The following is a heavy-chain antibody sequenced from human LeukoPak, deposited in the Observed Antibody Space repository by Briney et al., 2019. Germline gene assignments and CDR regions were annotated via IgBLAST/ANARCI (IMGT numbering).Heavy chain of an antibody. V-gene: IGHV3-9*01. Sequence: GRYRSLSWAASRVSFDDYAMDWARQAPGKGLEWVSGISWNSGSIPSADSVKSRFTISRDNAKNSLYLEMNSLRAEDTALYCCAKDRGDGYCGGDCYPEGGYYYYGMDVWGQGTTVTVSS. J-gene: IGHJ6*02. D-gene: IGHD2-21*02. CDR1: RVSFDDYA. CDR2: ISWNSGSI. CDR3: AKDRGDGYCGGDCYPEGGYYYYGMDV.